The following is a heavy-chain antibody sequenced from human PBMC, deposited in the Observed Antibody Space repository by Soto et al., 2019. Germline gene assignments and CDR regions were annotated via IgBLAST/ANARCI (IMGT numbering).Heavy chain of an antibody. CDR2: IIPILGIA. J-gene: IGHJ6*02. CDR1: GGTFSSYT. D-gene: IGHD1-1*01. V-gene: IGHV1-69*02. Sequence: SVKVSCKASGGTFSSYTISWVRQAPGQGLEWMGRIIPILGIANHAQKFQGRVTITADKFTNTAYMELRSLRSEDTAVYYCARGTRGSYNDYYYGMDVWGQGTTVTVSS. CDR3: ARGTRGSYNDYYYGMDV.